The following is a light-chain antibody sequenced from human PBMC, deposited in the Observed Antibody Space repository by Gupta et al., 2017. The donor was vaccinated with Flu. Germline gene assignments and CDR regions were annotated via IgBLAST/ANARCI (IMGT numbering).Light chain of an antibody. CDR1: QSVSSY. CDR3: QQRSNWPPLT. V-gene: IGKV3-11*01. CDR2: DAS. Sequence: IVLTQSPATLSLSPGERATLSCRASQSVSSYLAWYQQKPGQAPRLLIYDASSGSGTDFTLTISSLEPEDFAVYYWQQRSNWPPLTFGGGTKVEIK. J-gene: IGKJ4*01.